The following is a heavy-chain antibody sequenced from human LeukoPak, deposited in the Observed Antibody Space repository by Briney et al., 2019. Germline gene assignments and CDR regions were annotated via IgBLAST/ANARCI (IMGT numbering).Heavy chain of an antibody. CDR1: GFTFSSYA. D-gene: IGHD3-22*01. Sequence: GGSLRLSCAASGFTFSSYAMSWVRQAPGKGLEWVAAISYDGSSKYYADSVKGRFTISRDHSKNTLYLQMNSLRAEDTAVYYCARDQGVVVHGKYHYYGMDVWGQGTTVTVSS. CDR2: ISYDGSSK. V-gene: IGHV3-30*03. CDR3: ARDQGVVVHGKYHYYGMDV. J-gene: IGHJ6*02.